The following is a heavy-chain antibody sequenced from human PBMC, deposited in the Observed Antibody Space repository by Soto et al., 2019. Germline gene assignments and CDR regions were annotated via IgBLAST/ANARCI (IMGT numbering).Heavy chain of an antibody. CDR2: IIPIFGTA. CDR1: GGTFSSYA. D-gene: IGHD2-15*01. Sequence: SVKVSCKASGGTFSSYAISWVRQAPGQGLEWMGGIIPIFGTANYAQKFQGRVTITADKSTSTAYMELSSLRSEDTAVYYCARDKILASYFDYWGQGTLVTVSS. CDR3: ARDKILASYFDY. V-gene: IGHV1-69*06. J-gene: IGHJ4*02.